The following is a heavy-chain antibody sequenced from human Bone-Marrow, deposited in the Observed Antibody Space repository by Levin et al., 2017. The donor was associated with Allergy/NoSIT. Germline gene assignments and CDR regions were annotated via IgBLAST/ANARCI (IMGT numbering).Heavy chain of an antibody. J-gene: IGHJ6*02. Sequence: PGGSLRLSCAASGFTFSNYYITWIRQAPGKGLEWVSSISETGITIYYADSVKGRFTISRDNAKKSVFLQMETLRDEDAAVYYCARDPGYSTDYGMDVWGQGTTVIVSS. CDR3: ARDPGYSTDYGMDV. CDR1: GFTFSNYY. V-gene: IGHV3-11*01. CDR2: ISETGITI. D-gene: IGHD5-18*01.